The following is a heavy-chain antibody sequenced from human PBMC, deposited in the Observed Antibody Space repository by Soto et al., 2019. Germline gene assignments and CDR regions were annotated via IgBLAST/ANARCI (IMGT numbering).Heavy chain of an antibody. D-gene: IGHD3-22*01. V-gene: IGHV3-21*01. J-gene: IGHJ4*02. CDR3: ARDHYYYDSSGYYYARPFDY. CDR2: ISSSSSYI. CDR1: GFTFSSYS. Sequence: GGSLRLSCAGSGFTFSSYSMNWVRQAPGKGLEWVSSISSSSSYIYYADSVKGRFTISRDNAKNSLYLQMNSLSAEDTAVYYCARDHYYYDSSGYYYARPFDYWGQGTLVTVSS.